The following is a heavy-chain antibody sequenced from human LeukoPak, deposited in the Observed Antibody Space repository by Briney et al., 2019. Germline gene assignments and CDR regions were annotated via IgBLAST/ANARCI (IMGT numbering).Heavy chain of an antibody. D-gene: IGHD6-13*01. CDR1: GFTFDDYA. V-gene: IGHV3-43*02. CDR3: AKDIGGLVGIAAAGFDY. J-gene: IGHJ4*02. Sequence: GGSLRLSCAASGFTFDDYAMHWVRQAPGKGLEWISLISGDGGSTYYADSVKGRFTISRDNSKNSLYLQMNSLRTEDTALYYCAKDIGGLVGIAAAGFDYWGQGTLVTVSS. CDR2: ISGDGGST.